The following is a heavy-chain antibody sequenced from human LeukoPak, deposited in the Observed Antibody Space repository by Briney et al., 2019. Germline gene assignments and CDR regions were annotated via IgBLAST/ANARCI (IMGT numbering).Heavy chain of an antibody. D-gene: IGHD3-22*01. CDR3: AKDGLGDYDSSGYYEVYFDY. V-gene: IGHV3-23*01. CDR1: GFTFSSYA. CDR2: ISGSGGST. Sequence: GGSLRLSCAASGFTFSSYAMSWVRQAPGKGLEWVSAISGSGGSTYYADSVKGRFTISRDNSKNTLYLQMNSLRAEDTAVYYCAKDGLGDYDSSGYYEVYFDYWGQGTLVTVSS. J-gene: IGHJ4*02.